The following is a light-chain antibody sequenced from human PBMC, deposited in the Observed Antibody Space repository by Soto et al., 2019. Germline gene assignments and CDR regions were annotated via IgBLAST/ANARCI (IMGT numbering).Light chain of an antibody. J-gene: IGLJ2*01. Sequence: QSVLTQPPSASGTPGQRVTISCSGSSSNIGSNYVHWYQHRPGTAPKLLIYRDNQRPSGVPARFSASKSGTSASLAISGLRSDDEADYYCAAWDDSLSGVVFGGGTKLTVL. CDR3: AAWDDSLSGVV. V-gene: IGLV1-47*01. CDR1: SSNIGSNY. CDR2: RDN.